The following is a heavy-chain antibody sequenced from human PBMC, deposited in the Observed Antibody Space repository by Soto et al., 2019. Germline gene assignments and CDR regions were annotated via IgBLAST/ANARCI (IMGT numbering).Heavy chain of an antibody. D-gene: IGHD5-12*01. Sequence: EVQLIESGGGWVQPGTSLRVSCAASGFTFHEYAMHWVRQAPGKGLEWVSGISSDGDTIAYADSVQGRFTVFRDNAKNSLYLQMNSLSAEDTALYYCTKGAYDLIYYFGMDVWGQGTTVTVSS. V-gene: IGHV3-9*01. CDR3: TKGAYDLIYYFGMDV. CDR1: GFTFHEYA. CDR2: ISSDGDTI. J-gene: IGHJ6*02.